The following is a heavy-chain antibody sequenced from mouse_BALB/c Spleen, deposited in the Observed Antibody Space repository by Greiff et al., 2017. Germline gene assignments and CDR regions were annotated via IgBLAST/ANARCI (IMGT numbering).Heavy chain of an antibody. V-gene: IGHV1-69*02. Sequence: VQLQQPGAELVKPGASVKLSCKASGYTFTSYWMHWVKQRPGQGLEWIGEIDPSDSYTNYNQKFKGKATLTVDKSSSTAYMQLSSLTSEDSAVYYCARGGGTGYYAMDYWGQGTSVTVSS. D-gene: IGHD4-1*01. J-gene: IGHJ4*01. CDR2: IDPSDSYT. CDR1: GYTFTSYW. CDR3: ARGGGTGYYAMDY.